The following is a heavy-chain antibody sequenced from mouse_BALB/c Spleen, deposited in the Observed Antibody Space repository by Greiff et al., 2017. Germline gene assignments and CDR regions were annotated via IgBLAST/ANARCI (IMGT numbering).Heavy chain of an antibody. CDR3: ATSSYYGSWFAY. V-gene: IGHV3-8*02. CDR1: GDSITSGY. CDR2: ISYSGST. J-gene: IGHJ3*01. Sequence: EVMLVESGPSLVKPSQTLSLTCSVTGDSITSGYWNWIRKFPGNKLEYMGFISYSGSTYYNPSLKSRISITRDTSKNQYYLQLNSVTTEDTATYYCATSSYYGSWFAYWGQGTLVTVSA. D-gene: IGHD1-2*01.